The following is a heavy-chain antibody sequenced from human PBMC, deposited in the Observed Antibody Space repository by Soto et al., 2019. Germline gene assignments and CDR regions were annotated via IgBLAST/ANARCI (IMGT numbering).Heavy chain of an antibody. CDR3: ARGQFDVSSGGFDY. J-gene: IGHJ4*02. CDR2: IWYDGSNK. V-gene: IGHV3-33*08. Sequence: GGSLRLSCAASGFTFSSYAMHWVRQAPGKGLEWVAVIWYDGSNKYYADSVRGRFTISRDNSKNTLYLQMNSLRAEDTAMYYCARGQFDVSSGGFDYWGQGALVTVSS. CDR1: GFTFSSYA. D-gene: IGHD3-22*01.